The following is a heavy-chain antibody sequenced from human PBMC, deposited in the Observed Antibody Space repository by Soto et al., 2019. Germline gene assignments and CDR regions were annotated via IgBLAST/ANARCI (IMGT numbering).Heavy chain of an antibody. CDR1: GFTFSSYA. J-gene: IGHJ4*02. D-gene: IGHD6-19*01. Sequence: EVQLLESGGGLVQPGGSLRLSCAASGFTFSSYAMSWVRQAPGKGLEWVSAISGSGGSTYYADSVKGRFTISRDNSKNTLYLQMNSLRAEDTAVYYCAIGPDSSGWEGYFDYWGQGTLVTVSS. CDR3: AIGPDSSGWEGYFDY. CDR2: ISGSGGST. V-gene: IGHV3-23*01.